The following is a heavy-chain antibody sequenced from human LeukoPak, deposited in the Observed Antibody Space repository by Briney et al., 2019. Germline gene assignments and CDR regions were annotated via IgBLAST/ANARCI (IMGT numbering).Heavy chain of an antibody. Sequence: GESLKISCKGSGYSFTSYWIGWVRQLPGKGLEWMGIIYPGDSDARYSPSFQGQVTISADKSISTAYLQWSSLKASDTAMYYCARHRGLGFYDSSGYFGYWGQGTLVTVSS. V-gene: IGHV5-51*01. CDR3: ARHRGLGFYDSSGYFGY. D-gene: IGHD3-22*01. CDR2: IYPGDSDA. J-gene: IGHJ4*02. CDR1: GYSFTSYW.